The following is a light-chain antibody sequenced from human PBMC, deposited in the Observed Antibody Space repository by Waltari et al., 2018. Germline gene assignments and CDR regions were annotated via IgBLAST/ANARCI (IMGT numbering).Light chain of an antibody. Sequence: EIVLTQSPGTVSLSPGEGATLSCSASQSVARSYVAWYQQKPGQAPRLLIYGVSGRATCSPDRFSGSWSETDFSLTISRVRPEDSAVYYCQQYATSPRTFGQGTKVEIK. CDR2: GVS. V-gene: IGKV3-20*01. J-gene: IGKJ1*01. CDR1: QSVARSY. CDR3: QQYATSPRT.